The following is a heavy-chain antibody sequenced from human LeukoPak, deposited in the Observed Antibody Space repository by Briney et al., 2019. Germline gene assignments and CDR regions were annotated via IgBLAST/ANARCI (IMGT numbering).Heavy chain of an antibody. V-gene: IGHV1-3*01. Sequence: ASVKVSCKASGYTFTSYAMHWVRQAPGRRLEWMGWINAGNGNTKYSQKFQGRVTITRDTSASTAYMELSSLRSEDTAVYYCARALRGVLYYFDYWGQGTLVTVSS. CDR1: GYTFTSYA. D-gene: IGHD3-16*01. J-gene: IGHJ4*02. CDR2: INAGNGNT. CDR3: ARALRGVLYYFDY.